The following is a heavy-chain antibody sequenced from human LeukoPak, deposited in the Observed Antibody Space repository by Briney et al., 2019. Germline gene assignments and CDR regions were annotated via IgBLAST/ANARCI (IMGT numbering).Heavy chain of an antibody. CDR1: GFTFSNYA. CDR3: AKVQKSGDYWDYFDY. D-gene: IGHD1-26*01. Sequence: PGGSLRLSCAASGFTFSNYAMSWVRQAPGKGLEWVSAISTRGGTTYYADSVKGRFTISRDNSKNTLYLQMNSLRAEDTALYYCAKVQKSGDYWDYFDYWGQGTQVTVSS. J-gene: IGHJ4*02. CDR2: ISTRGGTT. V-gene: IGHV3-23*01.